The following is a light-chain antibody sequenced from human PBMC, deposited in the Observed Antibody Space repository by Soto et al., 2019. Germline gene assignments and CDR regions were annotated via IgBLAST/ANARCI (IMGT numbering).Light chain of an antibody. CDR1: QTISSSF. Sequence: EIVLTQSPGTLSLSPGERATLSCRASQTISSSFLAWYQQKPGQAPRLLIYRASRRDPGIPDRFSGSGSWTDFTLTISRLEPEDFAVYYCHQFGSSPLDTFGPGTKVAIK. CDR3: HQFGSSPLDT. J-gene: IGKJ3*01. CDR2: RAS. V-gene: IGKV3-20*01.